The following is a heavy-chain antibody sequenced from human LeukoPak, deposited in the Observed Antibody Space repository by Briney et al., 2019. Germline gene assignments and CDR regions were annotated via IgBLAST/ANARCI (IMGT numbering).Heavy chain of an antibody. V-gene: IGHV3-30*03. CDR3: ARRYYDILTGQYYYYMDV. D-gene: IGHD3-9*01. J-gene: IGHJ6*03. CDR2: ISNDGNNK. CDR1: GFPFSSYG. Sequence: HPGMSLRLSCAASGFPFSSYGMHWVRQAPGKGLEWVAAISNDGNNKFYADSVKGRFTISRDNSKNTLYLQMNSLRAEDTAVYYCARRYYDILTGQYYYYMDVWGKGTTVTVSS.